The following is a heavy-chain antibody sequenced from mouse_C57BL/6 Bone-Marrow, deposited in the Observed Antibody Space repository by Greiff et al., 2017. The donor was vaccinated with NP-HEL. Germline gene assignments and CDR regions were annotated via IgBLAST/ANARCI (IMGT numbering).Heavy chain of an antibody. D-gene: IGHD1-1*01. Sequence: DVKLVESGGDLVKPGGSLKLSCAASGFTFSSYGMSWVRQTPDKRLEWVATISSGGSYTYYPDSVKGRFTISRNNAKNTLYLQMSSLKSEDTAMYYCARGSFITTVVAFDYWGQGTTLTVSS. CDR2: ISSGGSYT. V-gene: IGHV5-6*02. CDR1: GFTFSSYG. CDR3: ARGSFITTVVAFDY. J-gene: IGHJ2*01.